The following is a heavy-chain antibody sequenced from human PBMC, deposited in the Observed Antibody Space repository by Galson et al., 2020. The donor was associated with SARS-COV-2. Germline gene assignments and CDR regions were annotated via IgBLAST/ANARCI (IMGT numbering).Heavy chain of an antibody. Sequence: SETLSLTCTVSGGSISSYYWSWIRQPPGKGLEWIGYIYYSGSTNYNPSLKSRVTISVDTSKNQFSLKLSSVTAADTAVYYCARAAYYDLLRGDAFDIWGQGTMVTVSS. D-gene: IGHD3-22*01. CDR2: IYYSGST. V-gene: IGHV4-59*01. CDR3: ARAAYYDLLRGDAFDI. CDR1: GGSISSYY. J-gene: IGHJ3*02.